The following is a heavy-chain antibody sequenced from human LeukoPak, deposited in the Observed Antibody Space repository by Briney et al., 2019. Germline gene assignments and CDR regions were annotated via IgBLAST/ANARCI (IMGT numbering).Heavy chain of an antibody. V-gene: IGHV3-48*01. CDR3: ARLTPFDY. Sequence: QAGGSLRLSCAASGFTFSSYSMNWVRQAPGKGLEWVSYISSSSSTIYYADSVKGRFTISRDNAKNSLYLQMNSLRAEDTAVYYCARLTPFDYWGQGTLVTVSS. CDR1: GFTFSSYS. D-gene: IGHD1-14*01. CDR2: ISSSSSTI. J-gene: IGHJ4*02.